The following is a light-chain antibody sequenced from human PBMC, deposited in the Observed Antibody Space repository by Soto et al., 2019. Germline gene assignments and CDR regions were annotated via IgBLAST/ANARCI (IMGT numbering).Light chain of an antibody. CDR3: QQYGSSPPGT. CDR1: QSVSSSY. Sequence: EIVLTQSPGTLSLSPWERDTLSCRASQSVSSSYLAWYQQKPGQAPRLLIYGASSRATGIPDRFSGSGSGTDFTLTISRLEPEDFAVYYCQQYGSSPPGTFGQGTKVEIK. V-gene: IGKV3-20*01. J-gene: IGKJ1*01. CDR2: GAS.